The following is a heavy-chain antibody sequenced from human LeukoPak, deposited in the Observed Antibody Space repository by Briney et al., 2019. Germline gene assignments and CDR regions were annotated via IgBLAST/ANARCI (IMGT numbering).Heavy chain of an antibody. J-gene: IGHJ4*02. CDR3: AKAPTDYDFWSGYYGYFDY. CDR2: ISGSGGST. D-gene: IGHD3-3*01. CDR1: GFTFSSYA. Sequence: GGSLRLSCAASGFTFSSYAMSWVRQAPGKGLEWVSAISGSGGSTYYADSVKGRFTISRDNSKNTLYLQMNSLRAEDTAVYYCAKAPTDYDFWSGYYGYFDYWGQGTLVTVSS. V-gene: IGHV3-23*01.